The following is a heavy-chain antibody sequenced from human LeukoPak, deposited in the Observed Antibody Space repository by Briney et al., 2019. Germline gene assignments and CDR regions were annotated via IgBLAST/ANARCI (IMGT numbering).Heavy chain of an antibody. CDR1: GGTFSTYS. Sequence: SVRDSCKASGGTFSTYSINWVRQAPGQGLEWIGGIIPVFGTTNYIQKFQGRVTITTDESTGTAYMELRGLKSEDTAIYYCARGKDTVTATYLEHWGQGTLVTVSS. CDR3: ARGKDTVTATYLEH. CDR2: IIPVFGTT. D-gene: IGHD2-21*02. V-gene: IGHV1-69*05. J-gene: IGHJ4*02.